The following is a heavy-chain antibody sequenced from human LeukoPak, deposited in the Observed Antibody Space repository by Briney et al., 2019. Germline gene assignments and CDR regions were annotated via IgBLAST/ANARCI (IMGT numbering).Heavy chain of an antibody. CDR1: GFTFSSYA. CDR3: ARVALNGGFDY. D-gene: IGHD7-27*01. CDR2: ISRNGGSR. J-gene: IGHJ4*02. Sequence: GASLRLSCAASGFTFSSYAMHWVRQAPGKGLEYVSAISRNGGSRYYANSVKGRFTISRDSSKNTLYLQMGSLRAEDMAVYYCARVALNGGFDYWGQGALVTVCS. V-gene: IGHV3-64*01.